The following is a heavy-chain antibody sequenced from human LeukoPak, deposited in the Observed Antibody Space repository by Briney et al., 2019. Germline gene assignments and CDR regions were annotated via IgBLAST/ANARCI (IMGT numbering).Heavy chain of an antibody. Sequence: GASVKVSCKASGYTFTNYDINWVRQATGQGLKWMGWMNPNSGNTGYAQKFQGRVTMTRNTSIITAYMELSSLGSEDTAVYYCARQWGTVTTAYYYGLDVWGQGTTVTVSS. J-gene: IGHJ6*02. D-gene: IGHD4-17*01. CDR3: ARQWGTVTTAYYYGLDV. CDR2: MNPNSGNT. CDR1: GYTFTNYD. V-gene: IGHV1-8*01.